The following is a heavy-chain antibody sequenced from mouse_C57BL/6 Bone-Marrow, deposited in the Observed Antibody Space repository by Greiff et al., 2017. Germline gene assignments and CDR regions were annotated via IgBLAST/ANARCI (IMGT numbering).Heavy chain of an antibody. V-gene: IGHV1-80*01. CDR1: GYAFSTYW. CDR3: ARDWDYFDY. D-gene: IGHD4-1*01. Sequence: QVHVKQSGAELVKPGASVKISCKVSGYAFSTYWMNWVKQRPGKGLAWIGQIYPGDGDTNYNGKFKGKATLTADKSSSTAYMQLSSLTSEDSAVYFCARDWDYFDYWGQGTTLTVSS. J-gene: IGHJ2*01. CDR2: IYPGDGDT.